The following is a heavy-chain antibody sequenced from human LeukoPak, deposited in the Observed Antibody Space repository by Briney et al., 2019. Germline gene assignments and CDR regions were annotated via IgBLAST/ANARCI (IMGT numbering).Heavy chain of an antibody. J-gene: IGHJ6*02. D-gene: IGHD5-12*01. V-gene: IGHV3-48*03. CDR3: ARRATMTYYAMDV. CDR2: ISSSGSTI. CDR1: GFTFSTYE. Sequence: PGGSLRLSCAASGFTFSTYEMNWVRQAPGKGLEWVSYISSSGSTIYYADSVKGRFTISRDNAKSSLYLQMNSLRAEDAAVYYCARRATMTYYAMDVWGQGTTATVSS.